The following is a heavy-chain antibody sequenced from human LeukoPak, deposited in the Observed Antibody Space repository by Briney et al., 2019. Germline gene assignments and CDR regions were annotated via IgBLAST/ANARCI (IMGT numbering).Heavy chain of an antibody. Sequence: SETLSLTCTVSGGSISSYYWSWIRQPPAKGPEWIGYIYYSGSTNYNPSLKSRVTISVDTSKNQFSLKLSSVTAADTAVYYCARDSKQLVFDYWGQGTLVTVSS. CDR3: ARDSKQLVFDY. J-gene: IGHJ4*02. CDR1: GGSISSYY. V-gene: IGHV4-59*01. D-gene: IGHD6-6*01. CDR2: IYYSGST.